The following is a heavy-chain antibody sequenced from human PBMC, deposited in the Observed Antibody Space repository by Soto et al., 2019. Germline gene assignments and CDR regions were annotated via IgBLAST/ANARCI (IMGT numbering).Heavy chain of an antibody. Sequence: EVQLLESGGGLVQPGGSLRLSCAASGFTFSNYAMSWVRQAPGKGLEWVPSISSSGGATYYADSVKGRFTISRDNSKNTQILEMNSLRAEDMAIYNSVKDSTADEWAFDYWGPVTLVTVSS. V-gene: IGHV3-23*01. D-gene: IGHD1-26*01. J-gene: IGHJ4*02. CDR2: ISSSGGAT. CDR1: GFTFSNYA. CDR3: VKDSTADEWAFDY.